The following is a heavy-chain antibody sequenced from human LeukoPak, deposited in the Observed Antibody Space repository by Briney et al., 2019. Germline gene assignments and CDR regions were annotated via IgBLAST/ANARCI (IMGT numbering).Heavy chain of an antibody. J-gene: IGHJ5*02. CDR3: GREAYGSGSDWCPNWLDP. CDR1: GFTLSSYW. D-gene: IGHD3-10*01. Sequence: LRVSCAASGFTLSSYWMRWVRQAPGKGVEGVAKIKQFGSEKQYVDSLQGRCNLSRDNAKNSLYLHMHRLGPEDTDVYDCGREAYGSGSDWCPNWLDPWGQGTLVTDSS. CDR2: IKQFGSEK. V-gene: IGHV3-7*03.